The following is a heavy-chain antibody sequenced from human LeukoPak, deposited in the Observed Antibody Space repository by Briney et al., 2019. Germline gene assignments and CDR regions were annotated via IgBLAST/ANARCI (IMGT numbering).Heavy chain of an antibody. CDR2: ISSSSSTI. Sequence: GESLKISCAASGFTFSSYSMNWVRQAPGKGLEWVSYISSSSSTIYYADSVKDRFTISRDNAKNSLYLQMNSLRDEDTAVYYCARVMPLNYGDYKRGAFDIWGQGTMVTVSS. V-gene: IGHV3-48*02. J-gene: IGHJ3*02. CDR3: ARVMPLNYGDYKRGAFDI. CDR1: GFTFSSYS. D-gene: IGHD4-17*01.